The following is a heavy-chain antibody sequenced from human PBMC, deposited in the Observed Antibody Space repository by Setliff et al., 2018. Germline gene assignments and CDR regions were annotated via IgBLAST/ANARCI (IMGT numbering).Heavy chain of an antibody. CDR2: IYHNGNT. J-gene: IGHJ6*02. CDR1: GGSISPYF. Sequence: SETLSLTCSVSGGSISPYFWSWIRQPPGKGLEWIGYIYHNGNTNFNPSLKTRVTRSVDTSKNQFALNLTSVTAADTAVYYCVRDRTAYSYGLDVWGQGTTVTVSS. CDR3: VRDRTAYSYGLDV. V-gene: IGHV4-59*01. D-gene: IGHD5-18*01.